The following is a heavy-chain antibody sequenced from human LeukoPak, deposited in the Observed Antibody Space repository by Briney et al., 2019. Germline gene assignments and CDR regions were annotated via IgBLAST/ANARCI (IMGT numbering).Heavy chain of an antibody. CDR1: GGSISSSSYY. CDR2: IYYSGST. V-gene: IGHV4-39*07. CDR3: ARDRRLMVRGHLFDF. D-gene: IGHD3-10*01. Sequence: SETLSLTCTVSGGSISSSSYYWGWIRQPPGKGLEWIGTIYYSGSTYDNPSLKSRVTISVDTSKNQFSLKLTSVTAADTAVYYCARDRRLMVRGHLFDFWGQGTLVTVSS. J-gene: IGHJ4*02.